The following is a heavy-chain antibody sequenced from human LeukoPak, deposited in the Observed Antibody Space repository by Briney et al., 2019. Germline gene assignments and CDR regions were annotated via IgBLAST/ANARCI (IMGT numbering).Heavy chain of an antibody. CDR3: ASTMVRGGIIPTQIAFDI. CDR2: IYYSGST. V-gene: IGHV4-59*01. CDR1: GGSISSYY. Sequence: SETLSLTRTVSGGSISSYYWSWIRQPPGKGLEWIGYIYYSGSTNYNPSLKSRVTISVDTSKNQFSLKLSSVTAADTAVCYCASTMVRGGIIPTQIAFDIWGQGTMVTVSS. D-gene: IGHD3-10*01. J-gene: IGHJ3*02.